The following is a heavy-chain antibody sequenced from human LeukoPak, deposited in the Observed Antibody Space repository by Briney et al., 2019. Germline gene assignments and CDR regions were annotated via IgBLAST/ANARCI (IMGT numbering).Heavy chain of an antibody. CDR1: GFTFSSHW. Sequence: GGSLRLSCAASGFTFSSHWMHWVRQAPGKGLVWVSRISPDGSITKNADSVKGRFTISRDNARSTLFLQLNSLRAEDTAVYYCAREINKWFDPWGQGTLVTVSS. J-gene: IGHJ5*02. CDR3: AREINKWFDP. V-gene: IGHV3-74*03. CDR2: ISPDGSIT.